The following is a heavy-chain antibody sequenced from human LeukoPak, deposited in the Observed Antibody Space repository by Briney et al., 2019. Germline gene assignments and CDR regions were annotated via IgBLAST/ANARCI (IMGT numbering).Heavy chain of an antibody. J-gene: IGHJ4*02. Sequence: SETLSLTCAVYGGSFSGYYWSWIRQPPGKGLEWIGEINHSGSTNYNPSLKSRVTISVDTSKNQFSLKLSSVTAADTAVYYCARELSGSYYLDYWGQGTLVTVSS. CDR2: INHSGST. CDR3: ARELSGSYYLDY. D-gene: IGHD1-26*01. CDR1: GGSFSGYY. V-gene: IGHV4-34*01.